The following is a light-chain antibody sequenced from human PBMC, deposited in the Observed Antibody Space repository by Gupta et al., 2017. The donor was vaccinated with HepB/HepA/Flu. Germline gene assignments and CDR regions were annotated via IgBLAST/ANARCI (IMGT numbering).Light chain of an antibody. V-gene: IGLV10-54*04. J-gene: IGLJ3*02. CDR1: RKNVGYQG. CDR2: RNN. CDR3: SAWDSSRSAWV. Sequence: QAGLTQPPSVSQGLRPTATLPCSGHRKNVGYQGEAWLQQHQGHPPKLLYYRNNNRPSGISERFSASRSGDTDTLTISGLQPEDEADYYCSAWDSSRSAWVFGGGTKLTVL.